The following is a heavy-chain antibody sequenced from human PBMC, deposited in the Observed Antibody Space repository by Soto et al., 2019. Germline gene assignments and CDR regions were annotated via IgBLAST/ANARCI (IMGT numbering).Heavy chain of an antibody. J-gene: IGHJ6*02. V-gene: IGHV3-53*02. D-gene: IGHD4-17*01. CDR1: GFTVSSNY. CDR2: IYSGGST. CDR3: AASTVYYYYGMDV. Sequence: EVQLVETGGGLIQPGGSLRLSCAASGFTVSSNYMSWVRQAPGKGLEWVSVIYSGGSTYYADSVKGRFTISRYNSKNTLYLQMNSLRAEDTAVYYCAASTVYYYYGMDVWGQGTTVTVSS.